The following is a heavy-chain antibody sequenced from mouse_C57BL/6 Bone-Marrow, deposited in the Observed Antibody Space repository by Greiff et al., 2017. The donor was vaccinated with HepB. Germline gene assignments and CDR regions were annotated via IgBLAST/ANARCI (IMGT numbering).Heavy chain of an antibody. J-gene: IGHJ3*01. CDR1: GYTFTSYW. CDR2: INPSNGGT. CDR3: ARQGLDVPAWFAY. V-gene: IGHV1-53*01. Sequence: QVQLQQPGTELVKPGASVKLSCKASGYTFTSYWMHWVKQRPGQGLEWIGNINPSNGGTNYNEKFKSKATLTVDKSSSTAYMQLSSLTSEDSAVYHCARQGLDVPAWFAYWGQGTLVTVSA.